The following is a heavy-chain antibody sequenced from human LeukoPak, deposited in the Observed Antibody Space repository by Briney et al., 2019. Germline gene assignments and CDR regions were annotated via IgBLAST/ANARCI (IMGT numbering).Heavy chain of an antibody. J-gene: IGHJ4*02. CDR2: ISGNGGGT. D-gene: IGHD3-10*01. Sequence: GGSLRLSCAASGLTFSSYAMSWVRQAPGKGLEWVSGISGNGGGTYYADSVKGRFTISRDNANNSLYLQMNSLRAEDTAVYYCARDRSSMIRGDLDYWGQGTLVTVSS. CDR1: GLTFSSYA. CDR3: ARDRSSMIRGDLDY. V-gene: IGHV3-23*01.